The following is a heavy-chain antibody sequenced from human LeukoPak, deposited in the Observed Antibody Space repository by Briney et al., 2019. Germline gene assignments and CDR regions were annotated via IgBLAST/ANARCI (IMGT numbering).Heavy chain of an antibody. CDR3: ARTSPYSGSSVGAFDI. CDR2: IYSGGTT. D-gene: IGHD1-26*01. CDR1: GFTFTSNY. J-gene: IGHJ3*02. Sequence: GGSLRLSCAASGFTFTSNYMSWVRQAPGKGLEWVSVIYSGGTTYYADAVKGRVTISRDGSKNKLYLQMNSMRAEDTAVYYCARTSPYSGSSVGAFDIWGQGTMVTVSS. V-gene: IGHV3-66*02.